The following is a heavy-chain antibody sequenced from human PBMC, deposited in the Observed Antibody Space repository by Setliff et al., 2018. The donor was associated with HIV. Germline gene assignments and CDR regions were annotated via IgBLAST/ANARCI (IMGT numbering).Heavy chain of an antibody. D-gene: IGHD4-17*01. Sequence: GSLRLSCAASGFSFSSYGMGWVRQAPGKGLEWVSGIRDNGISVYYADSVMGRFTISRDNSKNTLYLQMNSLRVEDTAIYYCTKGVQSLRPYYFDSWGQGALVTVSS. V-gene: IGHV3-23*01. J-gene: IGHJ4*02. CDR2: IRDNGISV. CDR1: GFSFSSYG. CDR3: TKGVQSLRPYYFDS.